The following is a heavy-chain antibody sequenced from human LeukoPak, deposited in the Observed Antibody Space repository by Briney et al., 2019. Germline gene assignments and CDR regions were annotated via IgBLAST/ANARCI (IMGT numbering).Heavy chain of an antibody. CDR2: IHSSSSTI. CDR1: GFTFSSYS. V-gene: IGHV3-48*04. J-gene: IGHJ4*02. CDR3: ARGLDRPLDY. Sequence: GGSLRLSCAASGFTFSSYSMNWVRQAPGKGLEFVSYIHSSSSTIYYADSVKGRFTISRDNPKNSLYLQMNSLRAEDTAVYYCARGLDRPLDYWGQGTLVTVSS.